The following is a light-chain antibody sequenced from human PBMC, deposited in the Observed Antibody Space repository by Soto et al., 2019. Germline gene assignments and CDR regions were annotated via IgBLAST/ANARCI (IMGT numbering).Light chain of an antibody. CDR3: SSYTSSGTYV. V-gene: IGLV2-18*02. CDR1: GSDVGSYNR. J-gene: IGLJ1*01. CDR2: EVS. Sequence: QSALTQPPSVSGSPGQSVTISCTGTGSDVGSYNRVSWYQQPPDTAPKLMLYEVSYRPSGVPDRFSGSKSGNTASLTSSGLQAEYEADYYCSSYTSSGTYVFGTGTKLTVL.